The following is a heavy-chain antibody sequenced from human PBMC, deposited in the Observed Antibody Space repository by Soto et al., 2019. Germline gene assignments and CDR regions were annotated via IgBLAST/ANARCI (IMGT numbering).Heavy chain of an antibody. V-gene: IGHV1-8*01. J-gene: IGHJ4*02. CDR1: GHTLSSYD. Sequence: ALVKVYCKSSGHTLSSYDINWLRKENGQGVEWMGWMSPDSGHTGYAQSFQGRVTMTWNISISTAYMELTSLTSEDTAVYFCARASYYYDSSGNWNFDYWGQGTLVTVSS. CDR3: ARASYYYDSSGNWNFDY. D-gene: IGHD3-22*01. CDR2: MSPDSGHT.